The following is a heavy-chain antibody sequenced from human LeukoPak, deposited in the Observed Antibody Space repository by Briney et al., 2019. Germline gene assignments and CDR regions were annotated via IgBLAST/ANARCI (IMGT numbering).Heavy chain of an antibody. V-gene: IGHV3-9*01. CDR1: GFTFDDYA. Sequence: GRSLRLSCAASGFTFDDYAMHWVRQAPGKGLEWVSGISWNSGSIGYADSVKGRFTISRDSAKNSLYLQMNSLRAEDTALYYCAKGPWGSSTNGIDYWGQGTLVTVSS. CDR3: AKGPWGSSTNGIDY. D-gene: IGHD2-2*01. J-gene: IGHJ4*02. CDR2: ISWNSGSI.